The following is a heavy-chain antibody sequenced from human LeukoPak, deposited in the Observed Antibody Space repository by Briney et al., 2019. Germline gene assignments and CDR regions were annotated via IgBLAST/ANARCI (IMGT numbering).Heavy chain of an antibody. Sequence: GGSLRHSCAASGFTFSRYSMNWVRRAPGKGLEWVASISSTSTFIYSADSVKGRFTISRDTAKNSLFLQMNSLRAEDTAIYYCARDYFDSSDYPQTYYYYYMDIWGKGTTVTVSS. CDR1: GFTFSRYS. J-gene: IGHJ6*03. D-gene: IGHD3-22*01. CDR2: ISSTSTFI. CDR3: ARDYFDSSDYPQTYYYYYMDI. V-gene: IGHV3-21*01.